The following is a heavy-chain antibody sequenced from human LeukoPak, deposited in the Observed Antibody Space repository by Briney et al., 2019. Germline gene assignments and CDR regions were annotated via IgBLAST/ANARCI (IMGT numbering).Heavy chain of an antibody. CDR2: INHSGST. Sequence: SETLSLTCAVYGGSFSGYYWSWIRQPPGKGLEWIGEINHSGSTNYNPSLKSRVTISVDTSKNQFSLKLSSVTAADTAVYYCARGSHYSDAMRIWGQGTMVTVSS. J-gene: IGHJ3*02. V-gene: IGHV4-34*01. CDR1: GGSFSGYY. CDR3: ARGSHYSDAMRI. D-gene: IGHD3-22*01.